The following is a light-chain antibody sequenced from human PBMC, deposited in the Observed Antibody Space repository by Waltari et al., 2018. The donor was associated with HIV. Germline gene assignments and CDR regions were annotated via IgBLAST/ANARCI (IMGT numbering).Light chain of an antibody. CDR2: EVT. CDR1: INDIGGYNS. V-gene: IGLV2-14*01. Sequence: QSALTQPASVSGSPGQSITISCTGTINDIGGYNSVSWYQHHPGKAPKLIIYEVTYRPSGVSSRFSASKSGVTASLTISGLLPEDESIYYCSSYTVRSSYVFGSGTKVTVL. J-gene: IGLJ1*01. CDR3: SSYTVRSSYV.